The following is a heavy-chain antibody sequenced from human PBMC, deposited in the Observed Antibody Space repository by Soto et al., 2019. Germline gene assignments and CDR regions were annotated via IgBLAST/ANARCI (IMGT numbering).Heavy chain of an antibody. CDR3: TTDPVTMIVVVPSSG. Sequence: GSLRLSCAASGFTFSNAWMNWVRQAPGKGLEWVGRIKSKTDGGTTDYAAPVKGRFTISRDDSKNTLYLQMNSLKTEDTAVFYCTTDPVTMIVVVPSSGWGQGTLVTVSS. V-gene: IGHV3-15*07. CDR1: GFTFSNAW. D-gene: IGHD3-22*01. J-gene: IGHJ4*02. CDR2: IKSKTDGGTT.